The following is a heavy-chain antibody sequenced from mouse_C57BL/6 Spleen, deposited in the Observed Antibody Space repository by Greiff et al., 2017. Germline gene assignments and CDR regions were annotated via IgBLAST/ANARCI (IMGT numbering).Heavy chain of an antibody. V-gene: IGHV5-15*01. Sequence: EVKLMESGGGLVQPEGSLKLSCAASGFTFSDYGMAWVRQAPRKGPEWVAFISNLAYSIYYADTVTGRFTISRENAKNTLYLEMSSLRSEDTAMYYCARRESNWYFDVWGTGTTVTVSS. J-gene: IGHJ1*03. CDR2: ISNLAYSI. D-gene: IGHD5-1*01. CDR3: ARRESNWYFDV. CDR1: GFTFSDYG.